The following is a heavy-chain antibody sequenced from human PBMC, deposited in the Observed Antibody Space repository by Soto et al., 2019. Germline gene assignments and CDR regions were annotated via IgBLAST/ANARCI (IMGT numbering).Heavy chain of an antibody. Sequence: QVQLVESGGGVVQPGRSLRLSCAASGFTFSSYAMHWVRQAPGKGLEWVAVISYDGSNKYYADSVKGRFTISRDNSKNALYLQMNSLRAEDTAVYYCASALPRYTWNYCIDYWGQGTLVTVSS. CDR2: ISYDGSNK. CDR3: ASALPRYTWNYCIDY. D-gene: IGHD1-7*01. V-gene: IGHV3-30-3*01. CDR1: GFTFSSYA. J-gene: IGHJ4*02.